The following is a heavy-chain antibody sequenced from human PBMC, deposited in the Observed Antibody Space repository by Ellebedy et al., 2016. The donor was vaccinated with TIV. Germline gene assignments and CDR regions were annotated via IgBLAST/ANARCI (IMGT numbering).Heavy chain of an antibody. CDR3: AKVWSTLLDY. CDR1: GFTFSSYA. CDR2: ISGSGGST. J-gene: IGHJ4*02. V-gene: IGHV3-23*01. D-gene: IGHD5/OR15-5a*01. Sequence: GESLKISCAASGFTFSSYAMSWVRQAPGKGLEWVSAISGSGGSTYYADSVKGRFTISRDNSKNTLYLQMNSLRAEDTAVYYCAKVWSTLLDYWGQGTLVTVSS.